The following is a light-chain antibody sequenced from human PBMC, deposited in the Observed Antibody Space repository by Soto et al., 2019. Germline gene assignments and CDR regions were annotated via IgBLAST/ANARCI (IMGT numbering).Light chain of an antibody. CDR2: GAS. CDR3: HQYNNWPYA. V-gene: IGKV3-20*01. Sequence: EFVLTQSPGTLSLSPGERAILSCRASQSVTSTYIAWYQQKPGQAPRLLIYGASSRATGIPDRFSGSGSGTDFTLTISSLQSEDFAVYFCHQYNNWPYAFGQGTKLEIK. J-gene: IGKJ2*01. CDR1: QSVTSTY.